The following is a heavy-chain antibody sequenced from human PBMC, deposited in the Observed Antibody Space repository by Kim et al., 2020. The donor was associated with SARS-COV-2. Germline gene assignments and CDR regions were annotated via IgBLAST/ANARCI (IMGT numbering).Heavy chain of an antibody. D-gene: IGHD3-10*01. CDR2: IWNDGSNT. Sequence: GGSLRLSCAASGFTFSNSGMHWVRQAPGKGLEWVAIIWNDGSNTHYGDFVKGRFIISRDNSNNTLYLQMNDLRVDDTAVYFCARDGGRGGRYYSLDVWG. J-gene: IGHJ6*02. CDR3: ARDGGRGGRYYSLDV. CDR1: GFTFSNSG. V-gene: IGHV3-33*01.